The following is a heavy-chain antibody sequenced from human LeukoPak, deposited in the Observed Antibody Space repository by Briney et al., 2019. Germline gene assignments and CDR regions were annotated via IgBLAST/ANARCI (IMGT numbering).Heavy chain of an antibody. CDR1: GGSISSNSYY. V-gene: IGHV4-39*01. D-gene: IGHD3-10*01. Sequence: SSETLSLTCAVSGGSISSNSYYWGWIRQPPGKGLEWIGSIYYSGSTYYNPSLKSRVTISVDTSKNQFSLKLSSVTAADTAVYYCARSGGSGSYYNVQFDYWGQGTLVTVSS. J-gene: IGHJ4*02. CDR2: IYYSGST. CDR3: ARSGGSGSYYNVQFDY.